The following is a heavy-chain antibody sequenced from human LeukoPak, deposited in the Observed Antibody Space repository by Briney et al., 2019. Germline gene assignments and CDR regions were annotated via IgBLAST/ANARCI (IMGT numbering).Heavy chain of an antibody. CDR1: GFTFSSYA. V-gene: IGHV3-30*04. Sequence: PGRSLRLSCAASGFTFSSYAMHWVRQAPGKGLEWVAVISYDGSNKYYADSVKGRFTISRDNSKNTLYLQMNSLRAEDTAVYYCARALGVDWIDPWGQGTLVTVSS. J-gene: IGHJ5*02. CDR3: ARALGVDWIDP. D-gene: IGHD3-10*01. CDR2: ISYDGSNK.